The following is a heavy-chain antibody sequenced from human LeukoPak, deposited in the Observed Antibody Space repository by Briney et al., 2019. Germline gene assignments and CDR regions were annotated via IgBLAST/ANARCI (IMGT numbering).Heavy chain of an antibody. J-gene: IGHJ4*02. CDR2: IYTSGST. Sequence: ASETLSLTCTVSGGSISSGSYYWSWIRQPAGKGLEWIGRIYTSGSTNYNPSLKSRVTISVDTSKNQFSLKLSSVTAADTAVYYCARGDISGYYSGFDYWGQGTLVTVSS. V-gene: IGHV4-61*02. CDR3: ARGDISGYYSGFDY. CDR1: GGSISSGSYY. D-gene: IGHD3-22*01.